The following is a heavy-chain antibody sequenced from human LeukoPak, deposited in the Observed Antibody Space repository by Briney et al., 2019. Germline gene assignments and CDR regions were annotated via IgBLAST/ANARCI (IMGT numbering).Heavy chain of an antibody. CDR3: AKGHYGIVAYFDY. CDR1: GFTFSSHL. CDR2: ISSDGTYT. Sequence: GGSLRLSCAASGFTFSSHLMHWVRQAPGKGLVWVSRISSDGTYTNYADSVRGRFTISRDNAKNTLYLQMNSLRAEDTAVYYCAKGHYGIVAYFDYWGQGTLVTVSS. V-gene: IGHV3-74*01. D-gene: IGHD2-15*01. J-gene: IGHJ4*02.